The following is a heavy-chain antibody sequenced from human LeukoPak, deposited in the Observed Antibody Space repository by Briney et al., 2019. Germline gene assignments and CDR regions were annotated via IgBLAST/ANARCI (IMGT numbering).Heavy chain of an antibody. CDR3: ARVPRGVKAIEYYGLDV. Sequence: PSETLTLTSTVSGGSISSSSSSYYWGWIHQPPGKGLEWIGSIHYSGSTSYNPSLKSRVTISLDTSKNQFSLKLASVTAADTAVYYSARVPRGVKAIEYYGLDVWGQGTTVTVSS. V-gene: IGHV4-39*07. J-gene: IGHJ6*02. D-gene: IGHD2-21*01. CDR1: GGSISSSSSSYY. CDR2: IHYSGST.